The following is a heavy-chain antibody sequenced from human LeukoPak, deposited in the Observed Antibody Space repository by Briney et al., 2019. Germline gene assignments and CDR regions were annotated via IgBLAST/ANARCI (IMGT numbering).Heavy chain of an antibody. D-gene: IGHD4-17*01. V-gene: IGHV3-74*01. CDR1: GFTFSSYW. Sequence: GGSLRLSCAASGFTFSSYWMHWVRQAPGRGLVWVSRINSDGSSTSYADSVTGRFTISRDNAKNTLYLQMNSLRAEDTAVYYCARGEAVTKPYYYYYMDVWGKGTTVTVSS. J-gene: IGHJ6*03. CDR3: ARGEAVTKPYYYYYMDV. CDR2: INSDGSST.